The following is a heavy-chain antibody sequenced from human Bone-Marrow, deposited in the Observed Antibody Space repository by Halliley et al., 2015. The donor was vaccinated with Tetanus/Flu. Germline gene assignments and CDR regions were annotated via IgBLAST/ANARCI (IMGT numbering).Heavy chain of an antibody. CDR3: ARLQGPGGYSYDWKGSFGY. CDR2: IYYSGST. J-gene: IGHJ4*02. D-gene: IGHD5-18*01. Sequence: TLSLTCTVSGGSFSSGGSYWSWIRQHPGKGLEWIGYIYYSGSTYSNPSLKSRVAISADTSKNQFSLKLSSVTAADTAVYYCARLQGPGGYSYDWKGSFGYWGQGTLVTVSS. V-gene: IGHV4-31*03. CDR1: GGSFSSGGSY.